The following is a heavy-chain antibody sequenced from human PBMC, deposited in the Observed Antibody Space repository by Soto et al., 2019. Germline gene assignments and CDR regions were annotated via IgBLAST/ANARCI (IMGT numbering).Heavy chain of an antibody. D-gene: IGHD3-10*01. J-gene: IGHJ6*02. CDR1: GFNFTSYS. CDR3: AKRAHGSGGYNGMDV. Sequence: GGSLRLSCAASGFNFTSYSRRWVRRDPGKGLEWVSTISSTGGDTYYADSVEGRFTISRDNSKNTLFLQMNSLRAEDTAIYYCAKRAHGSGGYNGMDVWGLGTTVTVS. CDR2: ISSTGGDT. V-gene: IGHV3-23*01.